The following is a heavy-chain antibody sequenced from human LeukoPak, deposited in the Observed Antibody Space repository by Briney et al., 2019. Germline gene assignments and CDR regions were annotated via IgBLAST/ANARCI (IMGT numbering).Heavy chain of an antibody. Sequence: GGSLRLSCAASGFTFGSYAMSWVRQAPGKGLEWVSAISGSGGSTYYADSVKGRFTISRDNSKNTLYLQMNSLRAEDTAVYYCARDVVVDGLDYWGQGTLVTVSS. V-gene: IGHV3-23*01. CDR1: GFTFGSYA. D-gene: IGHD2-15*01. J-gene: IGHJ4*02. CDR3: ARDVVVDGLDY. CDR2: ISGSGGST.